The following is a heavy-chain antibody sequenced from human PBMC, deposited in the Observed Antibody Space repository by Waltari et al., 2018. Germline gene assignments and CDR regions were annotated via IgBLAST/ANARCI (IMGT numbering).Heavy chain of an antibody. D-gene: IGHD3-16*01. CDR3: AKDGGDGYNTRGFDY. Sequence: SGGGLVQPGRSLRLSCAASGFTFDDYAMHWVRQAPGKGLEWVSGINWKSGNIAYADSVKGRFTISRDNAKNSLYLQMNSLRAEDTALYYCAKDGGDGYNTRGFDYWGQGTLVTVSS. CDR2: INWKSGNI. J-gene: IGHJ4*02. CDR1: GFTFDDYA. V-gene: IGHV3-9*01.